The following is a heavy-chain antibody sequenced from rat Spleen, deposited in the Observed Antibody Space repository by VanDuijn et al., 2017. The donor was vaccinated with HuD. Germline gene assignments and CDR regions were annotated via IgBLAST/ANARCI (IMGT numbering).Heavy chain of an antibody. V-gene: IGHV5-29*01. Sequence: EVQLVESDGGLVQPGRSLKLSCAASGFTFSDYYMAWVRQAPTKGLEWVATISYDGSSTYYRDSVKGRFTISRDNAKSTLYLQMDSLRSEDTATYYCARHRGGITPFDYWGQGVMVTVSS. J-gene: IGHJ2*01. D-gene: IGHD1-4*01. CDR3: ARHRGGITPFDY. CDR2: ISYDGSST. CDR1: GFTFSDYY.